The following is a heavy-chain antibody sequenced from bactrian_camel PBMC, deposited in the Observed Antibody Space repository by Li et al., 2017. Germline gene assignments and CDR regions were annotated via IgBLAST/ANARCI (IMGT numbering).Heavy chain of an antibody. V-gene: IGHV3S1*01. Sequence: QVQLVESGGGSVQPGGSLRLSCAGSGFTFSMYWMHWIRQAPGKGLEWVSAIANAVSGTYYADSVKGRFTISRDNAKNTVYLQLNSLKTADTAMYYCANSGSANPPLGYWGQGTQVTVS. J-gene: IGHJ6*01. D-gene: IGHD4*01. CDR2: IANAVSGT. CDR1: GFTFSMYW. CDR3: ANSGSANPPLGY.